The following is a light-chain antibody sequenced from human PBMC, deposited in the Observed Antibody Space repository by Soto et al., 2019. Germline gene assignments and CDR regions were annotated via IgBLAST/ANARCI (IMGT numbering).Light chain of an antibody. CDR1: QSVSSN. Sequence: EIVMTQSPATLSVSPGERATLSCRASQSVSSNLAWYQQKPGQAPRLLIYGASTRATGMPARFSGSGSGTEFTLTISSLQSEDVAVYYCQQYNNWPPWTFGQGTKVEI. CDR2: GAS. V-gene: IGKV3-15*01. J-gene: IGKJ1*01. CDR3: QQYNNWPPWT.